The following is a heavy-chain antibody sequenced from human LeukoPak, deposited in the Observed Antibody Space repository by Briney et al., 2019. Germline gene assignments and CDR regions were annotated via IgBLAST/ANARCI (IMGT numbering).Heavy chain of an antibody. D-gene: IGHD3-3*01. CDR2: IYYSGST. V-gene: IGHV4-39*01. CDR1: GGSISSSSYY. CDR3: ARSRGDFWSGYFSR. Sequence: PSETLSLTCTVSGGSISSSSYYWGWIRQPPGKGLEWIGSIYYSGSTYYNPSLKSRVTISVDTSKNQFSLKLGSVTAADTAVYYCARSRGDFWSGYFSRWGQGTLVTVSS. J-gene: IGHJ4*02.